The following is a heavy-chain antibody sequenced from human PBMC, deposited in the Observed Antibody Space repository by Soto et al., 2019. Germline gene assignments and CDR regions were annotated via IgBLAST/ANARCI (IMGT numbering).Heavy chain of an antibody. CDR1: GYTFTSYA. CDR2: INAGNGNT. V-gene: IGHV1-3*01. Sequence: ASVKVSCKASGYTFTSYAMHWVRQAPGQRLEWMGWINAGNGNTKYSQKFQGRVTITRNTSASTAYMELSSLRSEDTAVYYCAKARSAATSYYYYYYGMDVWGQGTTVTVSS. J-gene: IGHJ6*02. D-gene: IGHD2-15*01. CDR3: AKARSAATSYYYYYYGMDV.